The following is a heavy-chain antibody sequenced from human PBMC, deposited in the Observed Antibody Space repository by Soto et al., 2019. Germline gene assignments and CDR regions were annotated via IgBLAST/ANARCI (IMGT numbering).Heavy chain of an antibody. Sequence: QVQLQESGPGLVKPSQTLSLTCTVSGGSIHDYYWVWIRQPPGKGLEWIGSIFYTGSTDYNPSLKIRVTLSLATSKNQFSLNLSSVTAADTAVYYCARVNRGAFDHWGQGALVTGSS. CDR1: GGSIHDYY. CDR3: ARVNRGAFDH. CDR2: IFYTGST. V-gene: IGHV4-59*01. J-gene: IGHJ4*02.